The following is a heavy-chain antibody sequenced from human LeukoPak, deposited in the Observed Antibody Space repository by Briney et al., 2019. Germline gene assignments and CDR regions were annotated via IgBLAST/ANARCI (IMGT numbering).Heavy chain of an antibody. CDR2: IYHSGST. J-gene: IGHJ5*02. CDR3: ARDGYHDFWSGYYLAWFDP. CDR1: GYSISSGYY. V-gene: IGHV4-38-2*02. Sequence: PSETLSLTCTVSGYSISSGYYWGWIRQPPGKGLEWFGSIYHSGSTYYNPSLKSRVTISVDTSKNQFSLKLSSVTAADTAVYYCARDGYHDFWSGYYLAWFDPWGQGTLVTVSP. D-gene: IGHD3-3*01.